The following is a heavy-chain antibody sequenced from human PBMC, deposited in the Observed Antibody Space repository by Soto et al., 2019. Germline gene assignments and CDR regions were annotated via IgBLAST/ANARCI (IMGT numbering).Heavy chain of an antibody. Sequence: PSETLSLTCTVSGGSISSYYWSWIRQPPGKGLEWIGYIYYSGSTNYNPSLKSRVTISVDTSKNQFSLKLSSVTAADTAVYYCAREMRKITMVRGVIIPHYGMDVWGQGTTVTVSS. V-gene: IGHV4-59*01. J-gene: IGHJ6*02. D-gene: IGHD3-10*01. CDR2: IYYSGST. CDR3: AREMRKITMVRGVIIPHYGMDV. CDR1: GGSISSYY.